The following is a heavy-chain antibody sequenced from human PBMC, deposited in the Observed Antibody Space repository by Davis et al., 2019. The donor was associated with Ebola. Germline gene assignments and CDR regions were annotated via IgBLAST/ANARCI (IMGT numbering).Heavy chain of an antibody. J-gene: IGHJ6*02. CDR1: GYTFTSYD. V-gene: IGHV1-8*01. CDR3: ARGGYYYGMDV. Sequence: ASVQVSCQASGYTFTSYDINWVRQATGQGLEWMGWMNPNSGNTGYAQKFQGRVTMTRNTSISTVYMELSSLRSEDTAVYYCARGGYYYGMDVWGQGTTVTVSS. CDR2: MNPNSGNT.